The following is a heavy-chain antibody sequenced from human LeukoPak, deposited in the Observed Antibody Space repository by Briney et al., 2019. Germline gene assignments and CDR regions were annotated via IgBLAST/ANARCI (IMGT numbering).Heavy chain of an antibody. Sequence: GESLKISCQVSGYIVVNYWIGWGRQMPGKGLESMGIIYPADSDTTYSPSFQGQVTISADKSISTVYLQWSSLKASDTAMYYCARQSRDGSKTRGYYFDYWDQGTLVTVSS. CDR1: GYIVVNYW. CDR3: ARQSRDGSKTRGYYFDY. CDR2: IYPADSDT. J-gene: IGHJ4*02. D-gene: IGHD3-10*01. V-gene: IGHV5-51*01.